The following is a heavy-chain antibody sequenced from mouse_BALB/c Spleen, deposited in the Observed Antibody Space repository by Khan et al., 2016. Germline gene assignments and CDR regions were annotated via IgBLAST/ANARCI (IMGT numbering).Heavy chain of an antibody. CDR2: INPSNGRT. CDR1: GYTFTSYW. D-gene: IGHD2-14*01. CDR3: ARVRGLAY. Sequence: QVQLQQSGAELVKPGASVKLSCKASGYTFTSYWMHWVKQRPGQGLEWIGEINPSNGRTNYTEKFKSKATLTVDKSSSTAYMQLSSLTSEDSAVYYCARVRGLAYWGQGTLVTVSA. J-gene: IGHJ3*01. V-gene: IGHV1S81*02.